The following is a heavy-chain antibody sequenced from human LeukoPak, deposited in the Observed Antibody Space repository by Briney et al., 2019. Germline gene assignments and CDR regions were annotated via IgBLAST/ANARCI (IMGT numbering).Heavy chain of an antibody. D-gene: IGHD4-17*01. V-gene: IGHV1-18*01. CDR2: ISAYNGNT. CDR3: ARDRSEFGDYGGY. J-gene: IGHJ4*02. CDR1: GYTFTSYG. Sequence: ASVTVSCKASGYTFTSYGISWVRQAPGQGLEWMGWISAYNGNTKYAQKLQGRATMTTDTSTSTAYMELRSLRSDDTAVYYCARDRSEFGDYGGYWGQGTLVTVSS.